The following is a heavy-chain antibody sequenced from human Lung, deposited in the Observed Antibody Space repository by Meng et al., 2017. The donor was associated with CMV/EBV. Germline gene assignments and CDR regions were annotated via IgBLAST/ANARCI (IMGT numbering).Heavy chain of an antibody. CDR1: GGSISSSSYY. CDR3: AGLCIVVVPAAICPMDV. V-gene: IGHV4-39*01. D-gene: IGHD2-2*01. Sequence: SETLSLTCTVSGGSISSSSYYWGWIRQPPGKGLEWIGSIYYSGSTYYNPSLKSRVTISVDTSKNQFSLKLGSVTAADTAVYYCAGLCIVVVPAAICPMDVWGQGTTVTVSS. J-gene: IGHJ6*02. CDR2: IYYSGST.